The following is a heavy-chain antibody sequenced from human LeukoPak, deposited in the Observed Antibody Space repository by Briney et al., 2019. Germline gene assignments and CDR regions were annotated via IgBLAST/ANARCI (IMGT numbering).Heavy chain of an antibody. J-gene: IGHJ4*02. CDR3: ANGPHYNILTGYYKVRSHLDY. D-gene: IGHD3-9*01. Sequence: GGSLRLSCAAPGITFSNYNMNWVRQAPGKGLEWISSITSSSSYTFYADSVKGRFTISRDNAKNSLYLQMNSLRPEDTAVYYCANGPHYNILTGYYKVRSHLDYWGQGTLVTVSS. V-gene: IGHV3-21*01. CDR1: GITFSNYN. CDR2: ITSSSSYT.